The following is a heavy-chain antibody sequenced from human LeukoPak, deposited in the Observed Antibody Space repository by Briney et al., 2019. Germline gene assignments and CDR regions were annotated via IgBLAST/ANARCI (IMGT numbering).Heavy chain of an antibody. CDR3: ARDSLFIHSGSYQKGGFDY. CDR2: IYHSGST. CDR1: GGSISSSNW. V-gene: IGHV4-4*02. J-gene: IGHJ4*02. D-gene: IGHD1-26*01. Sequence: SETLSLTCAVSGGSISSSNWWSWVRQPPGKGLEWIGEIYHSGSTNYNPPLKSRVTISVDKSKNQFSLKLSSVTAADTAVYYCARDSLFIHSGSYQKGGFDYWGQGTLVTVSS.